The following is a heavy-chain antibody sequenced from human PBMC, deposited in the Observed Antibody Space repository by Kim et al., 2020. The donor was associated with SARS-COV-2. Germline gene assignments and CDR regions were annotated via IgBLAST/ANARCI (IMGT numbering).Heavy chain of an antibody. CDR3: TRPEISTSYNYGMDV. J-gene: IGHJ6*02. D-gene: IGHD2-2*01. V-gene: IGHV3-73*01. Sequence: AASVKGRFTVSRDDSKNTAYLQMNSLSTEDTAVYYCTRPEISTSYNYGMDVWGQGTTVTFS.